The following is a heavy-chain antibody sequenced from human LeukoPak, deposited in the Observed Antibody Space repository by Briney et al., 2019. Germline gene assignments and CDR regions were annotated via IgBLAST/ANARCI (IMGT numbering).Heavy chain of an antibody. CDR2: ISAYNGNT. Sequence: ASVRVSCKASGYTFTDFYMHWVRQAPGQGLEWMGWISAYNGNTNYAQKLQGRVTMTTDTSTSTAYMELRSLRSDDTAVYYCARGSGEPEHYWGQGTLVTVSS. CDR3: ARGSGEPEHY. CDR1: GYTFTDFY. D-gene: IGHD1-14*01. V-gene: IGHV1-18*04. J-gene: IGHJ4*02.